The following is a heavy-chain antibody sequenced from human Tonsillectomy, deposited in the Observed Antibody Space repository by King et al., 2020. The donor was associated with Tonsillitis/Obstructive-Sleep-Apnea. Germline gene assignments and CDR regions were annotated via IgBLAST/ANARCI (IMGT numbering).Heavy chain of an antibody. CDR2: RWYDGSNK. J-gene: IGHJ3*02. D-gene: IGHD3-3*01. CDR1: GFTFSSYG. Sequence: VQLVESGGGVVQPGRSLRLSCAASGFTFSSYGMHWVRQAPGKGLEWVAVRWYDGSNKYYADSVKGRFTISRDNSKNTLYLQMNSLRAEDTAVYYCAREGITIFGVALDAFDIWGQGTMVTVSS. CDR3: AREGITIFGVALDAFDI. V-gene: IGHV3-33*01.